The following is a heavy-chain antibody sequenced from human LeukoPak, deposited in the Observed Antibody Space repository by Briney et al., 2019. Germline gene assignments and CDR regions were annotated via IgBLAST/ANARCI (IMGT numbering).Heavy chain of an antibody. CDR1: GYTFTSYY. V-gene: IGHV1-46*01. D-gene: IGHD1-7*01. J-gene: IGHJ4*02. Sequence: GASVKVSCKASGYTFTSYYMHWVRQAPGQGLEWMGIINPSGGSTSYAQRFQGRVTMTRDTSTSTVYMELSSLRSEDTAVYYCAKEGKTRNWNYYQAKAVYWGQGTLVTVSS. CDR2: INPSGGST. CDR3: AKEGKTRNWNYYQAKAVY.